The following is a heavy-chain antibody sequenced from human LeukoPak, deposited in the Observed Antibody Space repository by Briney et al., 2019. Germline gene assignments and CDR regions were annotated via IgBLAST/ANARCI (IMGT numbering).Heavy chain of an antibody. D-gene: IGHD1-26*01. J-gene: IGHJ4*02. V-gene: IGHV3-48*03. CDR2: ISSSGSTI. Sequence: PGGSLRLSCAASGFTFSSYEMNWVRQAPGKGLEWVSYISSSGSTIYYADSVKGRFTISRDNAKNSLYLQMNSLRAEDTAVYYCARDGRGDLFDYWGQGTLVTVSS. CDR1: GFTFSSYE. CDR3: ARDGRGDLFDY.